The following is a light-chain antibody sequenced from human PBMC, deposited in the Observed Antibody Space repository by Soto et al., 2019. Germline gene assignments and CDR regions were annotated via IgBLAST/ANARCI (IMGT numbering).Light chain of an antibody. CDR1: SSNIGGNS. CDR3: GSWDSSLSAYV. Sequence: QSALTQPASVSGSPGQSITISCSGSSSNIGGNSVSWYQQLPGTAPKLLIDDDDKRPSGIPDRFSGSKSGTSATLGITGFQTGDEADYYCGSWDSSLSAYVFATGTKVTVL. J-gene: IGLJ1*01. V-gene: IGLV1-51*01. CDR2: DDD.